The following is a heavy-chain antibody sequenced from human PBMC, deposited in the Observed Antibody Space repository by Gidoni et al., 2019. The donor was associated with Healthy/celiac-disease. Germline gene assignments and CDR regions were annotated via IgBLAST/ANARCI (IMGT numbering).Heavy chain of an antibody. CDR2: IYYSGST. CDR3: ARHVRGGDVVVAEYFQH. V-gene: IGHV4-39*01. CDR1: GGSISSGSYY. Sequence: QLQLQESGPGLVKPSETLSIPCTLSGGSISSGSYYWGWIRQPPGKGLEWIGSIYYSGSTYYNPSLKSRVTISVDTSKNQFSLKLSSVTAADTAVYYCARHVRGGDVVVAEYFQHWGQGTLVTVSS. D-gene: IGHD2-21*02. J-gene: IGHJ1*01.